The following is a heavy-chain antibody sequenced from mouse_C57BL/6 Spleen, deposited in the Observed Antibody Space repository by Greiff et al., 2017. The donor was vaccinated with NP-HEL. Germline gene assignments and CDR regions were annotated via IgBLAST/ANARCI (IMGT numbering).Heavy chain of an antibody. Sequence: VQLQQSGAELVKPGASVKMSCKASGYTFTSYWITWVKQRPGQGLEWIGDIYPGSGSTNYNEKFKSKATLTVDTSSSTAYMQLSSLTSEDSAVYYCATPTVVARSYWYFDVWGTGTTVTVSS. V-gene: IGHV1-55*01. CDR1: GYTFTSYW. CDR3: ATPTVVARSYWYFDV. J-gene: IGHJ1*03. CDR2: IYPGSGST. D-gene: IGHD1-1*01.